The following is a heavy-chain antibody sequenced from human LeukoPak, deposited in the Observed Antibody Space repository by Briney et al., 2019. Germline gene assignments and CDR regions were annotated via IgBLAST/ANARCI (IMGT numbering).Heavy chain of an antibody. D-gene: IGHD2-21*02. Sequence: SETLSLTCTVSGDSISNGGYHWTWIRQHPGKGLEWIGYIHYSGNTDSAPPLRSRLTISIDTSKNQFSLRLDSVTVADTAVYYCARDFTKTASPDAFDVWGHGTLVAVSS. CDR2: IHYSGNT. CDR3: ARDFTKTASPDAFDV. CDR1: GDSISNGGYH. J-gene: IGHJ3*01. V-gene: IGHV4-31*03.